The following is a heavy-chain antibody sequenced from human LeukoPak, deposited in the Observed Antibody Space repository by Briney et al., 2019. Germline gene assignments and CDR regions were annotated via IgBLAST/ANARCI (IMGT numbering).Heavy chain of an antibody. CDR2: INPNSGGT. CDR1: GYTFTGYY. J-gene: IGHJ3*02. CDR3: ARDLSLTNPDAFDI. Sequence: GASVKVSCKASGYTFTGYYMHWVRQAPGQGLEWMGWINPNSGGTNYAQKFQGRVTMTRDTSISTAYMELSRLRSDDTAVYYCARDLSLTNPDAFDIWGQGTMVTVSS. V-gene: IGHV1-2*02. D-gene: IGHD4-11*01.